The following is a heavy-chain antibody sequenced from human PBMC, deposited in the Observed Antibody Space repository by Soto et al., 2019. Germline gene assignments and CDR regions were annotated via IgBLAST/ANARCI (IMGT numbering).Heavy chain of an antibody. J-gene: IGHJ4*02. V-gene: IGHV3-33*01. D-gene: IGHD6-19*01. Sequence: QVQLVESGGGVVQPGRSLRLSCAASGFTFSSYGMHWVRQAPGKGLEWVAVIWYDGSNKYYADSVKGRFTISRDNSKNTLYLQMNSLRAEDTAVYYCARDRSLTVYSSGWYRPYYFDYWGQGTLVTVSS. CDR1: GFTFSSYG. CDR3: ARDRSLTVYSSGWYRPYYFDY. CDR2: IWYDGSNK.